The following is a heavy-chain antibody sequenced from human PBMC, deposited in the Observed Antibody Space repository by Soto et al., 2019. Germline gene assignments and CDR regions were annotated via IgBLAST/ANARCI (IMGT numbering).Heavy chain of an antibody. CDR1: GFTFSSYW. V-gene: IGHV3-7*01. Sequence: EVQLVESGGGLVQPGGSLRLSCAASGFTFSSYWMSWVRQAPGKGLEWVANIKQDGSEKYYVDSVKGRFTISRDNAKNSLYLQMNSLRAEDTAVYYCARDVGLAYCGGDCYSHFDLWGRGTLVTVSS. CDR3: ARDVGLAYCGGDCYSHFDL. J-gene: IGHJ2*01. D-gene: IGHD2-21*02. CDR2: IKQDGSEK.